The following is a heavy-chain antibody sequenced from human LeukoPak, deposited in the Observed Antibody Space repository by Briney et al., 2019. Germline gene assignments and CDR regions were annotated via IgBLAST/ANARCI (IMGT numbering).Heavy chain of an antibody. J-gene: IGHJ3*02. Sequence: SGPTLVNPTQTLTLTCTFSGFSLSTSGMCVSWIRQPPGKALEWLARIDWDDDKYYSTSLKTRLTISKDTSKNQVVLTMTNMDPVDTATYYCARIVVPHQHEVVVINDAFDIWGQGTMVTVSS. CDR3: ARIVVPHQHEVVVINDAFDI. D-gene: IGHD3-22*01. CDR2: IDWDDDK. CDR1: GFSLSTSGMC. V-gene: IGHV2-70*11.